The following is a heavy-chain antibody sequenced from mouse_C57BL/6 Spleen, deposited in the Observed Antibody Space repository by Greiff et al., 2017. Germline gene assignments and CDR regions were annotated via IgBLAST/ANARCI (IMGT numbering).Heavy chain of an antibody. V-gene: IGHV1-62-3*01. Sequence: QVQLQQPGAELVKPGASVKLSSKASGYTFTSYWMHWVKQRPGRGLEWIGRIDPNSGGTKYNEKFKSKATLTVGTPSSTAYMQLSSLTSEDPAVYYFARGRAIYDYGGDYYAMDYWGQGTSVTVSS. CDR2: IDPNSGGT. J-gene: IGHJ4*01. CDR3: ARGRAIYDYGGDYYAMDY. D-gene: IGHD2-4*01. CDR1: GYTFTSYW.